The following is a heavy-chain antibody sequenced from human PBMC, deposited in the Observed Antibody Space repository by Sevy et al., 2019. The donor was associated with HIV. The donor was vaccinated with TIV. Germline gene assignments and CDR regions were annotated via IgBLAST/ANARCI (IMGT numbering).Heavy chain of an antibody. Sequence: SETLSITCNVSGGSIRSGRYYWSWIRQPAGKGLEWIGRIYIRGTTNYNPSLKSRITMSVDTSKNQFSLKLSSVTATDTAVYYCARELSDYGIDVRGQGTTVTVSS. CDR1: GGSIRSGRYY. CDR2: IYIRGTT. J-gene: IGHJ6*02. CDR3: ARELSDYGIDV. V-gene: IGHV4-61*02.